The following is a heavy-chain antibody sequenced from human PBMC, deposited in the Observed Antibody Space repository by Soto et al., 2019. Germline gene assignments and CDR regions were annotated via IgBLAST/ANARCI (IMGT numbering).Heavy chain of an antibody. CDR2: ISSSSSYI. CDR1: GFTFSSYS. CDR3: ARVPDGSAIRYYYYYGMDV. D-gene: IGHD1-26*01. V-gene: IGHV3-21*01. J-gene: IGHJ6*02. Sequence: EVQLVESGGGLVKPGGSLRLSCAASGFTFSSYSMNWVRQAPGKGLEWVSSISSSSSYIYYADSVKGRFTISRDNAKNPLYRQRNGLRAEDTAVYYCARVPDGSAIRYYYYYGMDVWGQGTTVTVSS.